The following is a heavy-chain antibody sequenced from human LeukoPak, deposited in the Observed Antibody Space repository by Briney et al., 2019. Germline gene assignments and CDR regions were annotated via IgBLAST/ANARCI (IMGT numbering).Heavy chain of an antibody. CDR3: AKESSLSLQYFDWLSPFDY. J-gene: IGHJ4*02. CDR1: GFTFSSYA. CDR2: ISGSGGST. Sequence: PGGSLRLSCAASGFTFSSYAMSWVRQAPGKGLEWVSAISGSGGSTYYADSVKGRFTISRDNSKNTLYLQMNSLRAEDTAVYYCAKESSLSLQYFDWLSPFDYWGQGTLVTVSS. V-gene: IGHV3-23*01. D-gene: IGHD3-9*01.